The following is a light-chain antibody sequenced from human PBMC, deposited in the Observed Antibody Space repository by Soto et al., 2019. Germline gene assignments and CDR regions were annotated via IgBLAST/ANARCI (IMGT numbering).Light chain of an antibody. CDR3: QQYGNSPRT. J-gene: IGKJ1*01. Sequence: EIVLTQSPGTLSLSPGERATLSCRASQTISSTFFAWYQQKPGQAPRLLIHGASSRATGIPDRFSGSGSGTDFTLTISRLEPEDFAVYYCQQYGNSPRTLGQGTKVDIK. CDR2: GAS. V-gene: IGKV3-20*01. CDR1: QTISSTF.